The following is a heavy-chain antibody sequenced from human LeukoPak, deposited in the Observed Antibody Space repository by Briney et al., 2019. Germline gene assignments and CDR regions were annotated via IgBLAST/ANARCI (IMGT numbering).Heavy chain of an antibody. CDR2: INQEGSKK. CDR3: EGAWS. D-gene: IGHD6-19*01. Sequence: GGSLRLSCAASGFTFSSYLMNWVRQAPGKGLEWVANINQEGSKKNYVDSVKGRFTISRDNAKNALYLQMNSPRAEDTAVYYCEGAWSWGQGDLVTVSS. J-gene: IGHJ5*02. V-gene: IGHV3-7*01. CDR1: GFTFSSYL.